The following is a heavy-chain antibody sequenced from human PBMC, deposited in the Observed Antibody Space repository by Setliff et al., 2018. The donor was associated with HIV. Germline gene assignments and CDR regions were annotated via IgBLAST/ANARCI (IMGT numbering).Heavy chain of an antibody. Sequence: ASVKVSCKASGYTFSSYGIXXVRQAPGQGVEWMGWISAYNGNTNYAQKLQGRVTMTTDTSTSTAYMELRSLRSDDTAVYSCARGYYNFWSGYYDTRFPNPIDAFDIWGQGTMVTVSS. J-gene: IGHJ3*02. CDR2: ISAYNGNT. V-gene: IGHV1-18*01. D-gene: IGHD3-3*01. CDR1: GYTFSSYG. CDR3: ARGYYNFWSGYYDTRFPNPIDAFDI.